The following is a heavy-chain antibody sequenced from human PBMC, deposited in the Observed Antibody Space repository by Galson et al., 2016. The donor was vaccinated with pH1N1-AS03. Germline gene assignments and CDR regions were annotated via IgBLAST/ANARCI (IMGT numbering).Heavy chain of an antibody. Sequence: SLRLSCAASGFTFSSYSMNWVRQAPGKGLEWVSYISSSSSTIYCADSVKGRFTISRDNAKNSLYLQMNSLRDEDTAVYYCARELHYGWLVPGYWGQGTLVTVSS. V-gene: IGHV3-48*02. CDR1: GFTFSSYS. D-gene: IGHD6-19*01. CDR3: ARELHYGWLVPGY. CDR2: ISSSSSTI. J-gene: IGHJ4*02.